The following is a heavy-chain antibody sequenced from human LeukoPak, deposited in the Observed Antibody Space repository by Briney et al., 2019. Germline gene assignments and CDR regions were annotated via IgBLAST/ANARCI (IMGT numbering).Heavy chain of an antibody. D-gene: IGHD6-13*01. Sequence: SETLSLTCTVSGGSISSYYWSWIQQPPGKGLEWIGYIYYSGSTNYNPSLKSRVTISVDTSKNQFSLKLSSVTAADTAVYYCAREVAAAGSRPFDYWGQGTLVTVSS. V-gene: IGHV4-59*01. CDR1: GGSISSYY. CDR3: AREVAAAGSRPFDY. J-gene: IGHJ4*02. CDR2: IYYSGST.